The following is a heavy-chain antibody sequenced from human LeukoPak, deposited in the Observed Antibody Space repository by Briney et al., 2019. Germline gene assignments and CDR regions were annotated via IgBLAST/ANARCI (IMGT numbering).Heavy chain of an antibody. CDR3: AKIPRDTLWFGEFFDY. V-gene: IGHV3-7*03. J-gene: IGHJ4*02. D-gene: IGHD3-10*01. CDR2: IKQDGGAK. Sequence: PGGSLRLSCAASGFTFNSYWMSWVRQAPGKGLEWVANIKQDGGAKYYVDSVRGRFTISRDNAKNSLYLQMNSLRAEDTAVYYCAKIPRDTLWFGEFFDYWGQGTLVTVSS. CDR1: GFTFNSYW.